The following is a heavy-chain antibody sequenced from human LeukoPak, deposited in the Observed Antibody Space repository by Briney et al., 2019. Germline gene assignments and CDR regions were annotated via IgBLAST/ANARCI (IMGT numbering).Heavy chain of an antibody. CDR1: GFTFSSYS. CDR2: ISSSSSYI. D-gene: IGHD3-9*01. Sequence: GGSLRLSCAASGFTFSSYSMNWVRQAPGKGLECVSSISSSSSYIYYADSVKGRFTISRDNAKNSLYLQMNSLRAGDTAVYYCARGRRYFDWLFDYWGQGTLVTVSS. CDR3: ARGRRYFDWLFDY. J-gene: IGHJ4*02. V-gene: IGHV3-21*01.